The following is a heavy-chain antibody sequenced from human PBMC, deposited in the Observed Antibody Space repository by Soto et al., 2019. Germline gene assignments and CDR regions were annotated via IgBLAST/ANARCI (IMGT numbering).Heavy chain of an antibody. J-gene: IGHJ6*02. V-gene: IGHV1-3*01. D-gene: IGHD3-22*01. CDR1: GYTFTSYA. CDR2: INAGNGNT. CDR3: ARDPKEGYYDSSGYSYGMDV. Sequence: QVQLVQSGAEVKKPGASVKVSCKASGYTFTSYAMHWVRQAPGQRLEWMGWINAGNGNTKYSQKFQGRVTITRDTSASTAYMELGSLRSEDTAVYYCARDPKEGYYDSSGYSYGMDVWGQGTTVTVSS.